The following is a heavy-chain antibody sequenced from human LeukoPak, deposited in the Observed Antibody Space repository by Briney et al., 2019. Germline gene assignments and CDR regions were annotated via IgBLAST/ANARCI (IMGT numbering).Heavy chain of an antibody. Sequence: PSETLSLTCAVSGGSISSGGYYWSWIRQPAGKGLEWIGRIYTSGSTNYNPSLKSRVTMSVDTSKNQFSLKLSSVTAADTAVYYCARDAGAHLWFGEFDYWGQGTLVTVSS. CDR1: GGSISSGGYY. D-gene: IGHD3-10*01. CDR2: IYTSGST. V-gene: IGHV4-61*02. CDR3: ARDAGAHLWFGEFDY. J-gene: IGHJ4*02.